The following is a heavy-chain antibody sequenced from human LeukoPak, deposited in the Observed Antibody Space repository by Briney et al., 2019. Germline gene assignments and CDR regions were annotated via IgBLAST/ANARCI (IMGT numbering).Heavy chain of an antibody. CDR3: TTDGRSKYCSSTSCYYYYYMDV. D-gene: IGHD2-2*01. Sequence: GGSLRLSCAASGFTFSNAWMSWVRQAPGKGLEWVGRMKRKTDGGTTDYAAPVKGRFTISRDDSKNTLYLQMNSLKTEDTAVYYCTTDGRSKYCSSTSCYYYYYMDVWGKGTTVTVSS. CDR1: GFTFSNAW. V-gene: IGHV3-15*01. CDR2: MKRKTDGGTT. J-gene: IGHJ6*03.